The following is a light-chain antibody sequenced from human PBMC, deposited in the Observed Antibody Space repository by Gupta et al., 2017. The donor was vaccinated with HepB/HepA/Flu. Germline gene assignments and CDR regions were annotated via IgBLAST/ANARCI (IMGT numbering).Light chain of an antibody. V-gene: IGKV1-5*03. CDR1: QSISSW. CDR2: KAS. J-gene: IGKJ5*01. CDR3: QQYNSYSIT. Sequence: DIQMPQSPSTLSASVGDRVTITCRASQSISSWLAWYQQKPGKAPKLLIYKASSLESGVPSRCSGSGSGTEFTLTISSLQPDDFATYYCQQYNSYSITFGQGTRLEIK.